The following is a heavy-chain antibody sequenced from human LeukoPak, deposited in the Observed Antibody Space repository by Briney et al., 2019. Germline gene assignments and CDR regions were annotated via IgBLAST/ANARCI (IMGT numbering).Heavy chain of an antibody. CDR3: ARAVEWGSYRYFDY. J-gene: IGHJ4*02. D-gene: IGHD1-26*01. CDR1: GFIFRSYS. Sequence: GGSLRLSCAASGFIFRSYSMNWVRQAPGKGLEWVSYISSSSSTIYYTDSVKGRFTISRGNAKNSLYLQMNSLRAEGTAVYYCARAVEWGSYRYFDYWGQGTLVTVSS. V-gene: IGHV3-48*01. CDR2: ISSSSSTI.